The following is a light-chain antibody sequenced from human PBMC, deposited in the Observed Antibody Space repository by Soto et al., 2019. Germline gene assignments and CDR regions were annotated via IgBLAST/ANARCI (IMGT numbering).Light chain of an antibody. CDR3: AAWDDSLNGPHVV. J-gene: IGLJ2*01. V-gene: IGLV1-44*01. CDR2: SNN. Sequence: QSVLAQPPSASGTPGQRVTISCSGSSSKIGSNTVNWYQQLPGTAPKLLIYSNNQRPSGVPDRFSGSKSGTSASLAISGLQSEDEADYYCAAWDDSLNGPHVVFGGGTKVTVL. CDR1: SSKIGSNT.